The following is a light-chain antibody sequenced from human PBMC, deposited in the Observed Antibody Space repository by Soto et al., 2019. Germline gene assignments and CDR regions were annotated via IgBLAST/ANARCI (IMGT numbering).Light chain of an antibody. CDR1: SSDVGDYNY. J-gene: IGLJ1*01. CDR3: SPYTSSSTRV. V-gene: IGLV2-14*01. CDR2: DVS. Sequence: QSALTQPASVSGSPGQSITISCTGTSSDVGDYNYVSWYQQHPGKAPKLMIYDVSNRPSGVSNRFSGSKSGNTASLTISGLQAEDEADYYCSPYTSSSTRVFGTGTKLTVL.